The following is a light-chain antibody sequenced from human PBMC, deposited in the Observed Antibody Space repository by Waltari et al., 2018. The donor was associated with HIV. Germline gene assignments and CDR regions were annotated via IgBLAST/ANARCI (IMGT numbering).Light chain of an antibody. V-gene: IGKV4-1*01. CDR1: QSVLYSSNNKNY. CDR2: CAA. CDR3: HQYYTTPQT. J-gene: IGKJ1*01. Sequence: DIVVTQSPDSLALSLGERATINCKSSQSVLYSSNNKNYLAWYQQKPGQPPKLRIYCAAARESGVLDPFRVCGSGTDFTLTINRLRAEDAAVYFCHQYYTTPQTFGQGTKVEIK.